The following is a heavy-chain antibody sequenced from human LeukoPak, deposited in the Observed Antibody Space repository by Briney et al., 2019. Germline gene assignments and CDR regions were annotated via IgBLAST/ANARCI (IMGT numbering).Heavy chain of an antibody. V-gene: IGHV4-59*01. D-gene: IGHD2-15*01. J-gene: IGHJ6*02. CDR3: ARVEVGAANRQWYGMDV. Sequence: SETLSLTCTISGGSISSYYWSWIRQPPGKGLEWIGYVDYRGNTNYNPSLESRVTISIDTSKSLFSLKLNSVTAADTAVYYCARVEVGAANRQWYGMDVWGQGTTVTVSS. CDR2: VDYRGNT. CDR1: GGSISSYY.